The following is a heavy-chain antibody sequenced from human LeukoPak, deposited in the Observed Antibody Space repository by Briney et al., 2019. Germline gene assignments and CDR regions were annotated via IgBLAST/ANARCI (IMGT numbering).Heavy chain of an antibody. CDR3: AKTRPLDSSSWSHGDY. CDR2: ISGSGGST. J-gene: IGHJ4*02. CDR1: GFTFNNYA. D-gene: IGHD6-13*01. V-gene: IGHV3-23*01. Sequence: GGSLRLSCAASGFTFNNYAMSWVRQAPGKGLEWVSTISGSGGSTYYADSVKGRFTISRDNSKNTLYLQMNSLRAEDTAVYYCAKTRPLDSSSWSHGDYWGQGTLVTVSS.